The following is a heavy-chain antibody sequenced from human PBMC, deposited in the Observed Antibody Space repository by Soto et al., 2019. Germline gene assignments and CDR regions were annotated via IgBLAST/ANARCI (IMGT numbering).Heavy chain of an antibody. D-gene: IGHD3-16*01. J-gene: IGHJ5*02. CDR2: INPNSGGT. V-gene: IGHV1-2*04. Sequence: ASVKVSCKASGYTFTGYYMHWVRQAPGQGLEWMGWINPNSGGTNYAQKFQGWVTMTRDTSISTAYMELSRLRSDDTAAYYCARLLNHGGFDPWGQGTLVTVSS. CDR3: ARLLNHGGFDP. CDR1: GYTFTGYY.